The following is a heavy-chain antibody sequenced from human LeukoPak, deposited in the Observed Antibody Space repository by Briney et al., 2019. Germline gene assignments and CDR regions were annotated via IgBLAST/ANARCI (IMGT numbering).Heavy chain of an antibody. Sequence: GGSLRLSCAVSGFRFSNFAMHWVRQAPGKGLEWVAVISYDGSNKYYVDSVKGRFTISRDNSKNTLYLQMNSLRAEDTAVYYCARHDPYGDYLNWFDPWGQGTLVTVSS. CDR3: ARHDPYGDYLNWFDP. CDR2: ISYDGSNK. D-gene: IGHD4-17*01. CDR1: GFRFSNFA. J-gene: IGHJ5*02. V-gene: IGHV3-30*14.